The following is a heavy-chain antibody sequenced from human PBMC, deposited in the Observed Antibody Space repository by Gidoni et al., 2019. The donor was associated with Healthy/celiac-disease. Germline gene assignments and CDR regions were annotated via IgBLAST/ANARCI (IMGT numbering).Heavy chain of an antibody. CDR2: ISSSSSYI. CDR1: GFTFSSYS. Sequence: EVQLVESGGGLVKPGGSLRLSCAASGFTFSSYSMNWVRQAPGKGLEWVSSISSSSSYIYYADSVKGRFTISRDNAKNSLYLQMNSLRAEDTAVYYCARFQPDYYYYGMDVWGQGTTVTVSS. J-gene: IGHJ6*02. CDR3: ARFQPDYYYYGMDV. V-gene: IGHV3-21*01.